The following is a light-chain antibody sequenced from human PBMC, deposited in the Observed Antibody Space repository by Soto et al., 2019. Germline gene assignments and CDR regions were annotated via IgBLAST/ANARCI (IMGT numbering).Light chain of an antibody. Sequence: EVVWPQDPGTLSLSPGERATLSCRASQSVGSSYLAWYQQKPGQAPRLLIYDASSRATGIPARFSGSGSGTEFTLTISSLQSEDFAVYYCQQYNNRWTFGQGTKVDI. CDR3: QQYNNRWT. CDR2: DAS. CDR1: QSVGSSY. J-gene: IGKJ1*01. V-gene: IGKV3-15*01.